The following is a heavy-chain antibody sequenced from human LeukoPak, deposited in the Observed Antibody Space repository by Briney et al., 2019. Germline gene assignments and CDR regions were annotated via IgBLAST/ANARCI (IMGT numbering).Heavy chain of an antibody. CDR3: ARHIRYCSGGSCYHLGFDY. V-gene: IGHV4-4*02. CDR1: GGSISSSNW. D-gene: IGHD2-15*01. Sequence: SGTLSLTCAVSGGSISSSNWWSWVRQPPGKGLEWIGYIYYSGSTNYNPSLKSRVTISVDTSKNQFSLKLSSVTAADTAVYYCARHIRYCSGGSCYHLGFDYWGQGTLVTVSS. CDR2: IYYSGST. J-gene: IGHJ4*02.